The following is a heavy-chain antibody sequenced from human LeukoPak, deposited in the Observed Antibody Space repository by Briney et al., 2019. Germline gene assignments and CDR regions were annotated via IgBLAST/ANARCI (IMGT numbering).Heavy chain of an antibody. Sequence: GESLKISCKGSGYIFTSYWSGLVRQMAGKGLEWMGIIYPGDSDTRYSPSFQGQVTISADKSISTAYLQWSSLKASDTAMYYCARRAAAGTSWFDPWGQGTLVTVSS. J-gene: IGHJ5*02. D-gene: IGHD6-13*01. V-gene: IGHV5-51*01. CDR2: IYPGDSDT. CDR1: GYIFTSYW. CDR3: ARRAAAGTSWFDP.